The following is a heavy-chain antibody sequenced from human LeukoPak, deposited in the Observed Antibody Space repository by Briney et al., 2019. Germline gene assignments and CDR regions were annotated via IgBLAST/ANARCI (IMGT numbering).Heavy chain of an antibody. Sequence: SVKVSCKASGGTFSSYAISWVRQAPGQGLEWMGRIIPILSRANYAQKFQGRVTITADKSTSTAYMELSSLRSADTAVYYCARAVSTTTDYYGMDVWGQGTTVTVSS. V-gene: IGHV1-69*04. CDR2: IIPILSRA. CDR1: GGTFSSYA. D-gene: IGHD5/OR15-5a*01. CDR3: ARAVSTTTDYYGMDV. J-gene: IGHJ6*02.